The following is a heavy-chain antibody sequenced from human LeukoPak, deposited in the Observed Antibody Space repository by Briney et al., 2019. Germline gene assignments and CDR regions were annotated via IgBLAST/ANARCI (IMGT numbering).Heavy chain of an antibody. V-gene: IGHV3-49*04. D-gene: IGHD5-24*01. CDR3: TRAEMATTSFDS. J-gene: IGHJ4*02. Sequence: PGGSLRLSCTTSGFTFGDYAMGWVRQAPGKGLEWVSFIRGKAYGGTTEYAASVKRRFTISRDNSKNIAYLQMNSLKTEDTAVYSCTRAEMATTSFDSWGQGTPVIVSS. CDR1: GFTFGDYA. CDR2: IRGKAYGGTT.